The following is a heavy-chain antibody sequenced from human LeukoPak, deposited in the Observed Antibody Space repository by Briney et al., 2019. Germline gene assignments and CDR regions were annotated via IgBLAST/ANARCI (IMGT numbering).Heavy chain of an antibody. D-gene: IGHD2-2*01. Sequence: SETLSLTCTVSGGSISSSSYYWGWIRQPAGKGLEWIGGIYYSGSTYYNPSLKSRVTISVDTSKNQFSLKLSSVTAADTAVYYWVGTSCPRCGWFDPWGQGTLVTVSS. J-gene: IGHJ5*02. CDR1: GGSISSSSYY. V-gene: IGHV4-39*07. CDR3: VGTSCPRCGWFDP. CDR2: IYYSGST.